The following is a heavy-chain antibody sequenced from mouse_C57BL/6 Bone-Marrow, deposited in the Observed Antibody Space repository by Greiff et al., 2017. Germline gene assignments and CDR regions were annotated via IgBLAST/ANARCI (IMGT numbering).Heavy chain of an antibody. D-gene: IGHD2-10*01. CDR1: GYTFTSYW. J-gene: IGHJ1*03. V-gene: IGHV1-7*01. CDR2: INPSSGYT. Sequence: VKLQQSGAELAKPGASVKLSCKASGYTFTSYWMHWVKQRPGQGLEWIGYINPSSGYTKYNQKFKDKATLTADKSSSTAYMQLSSLTYEDSAVYYCERSSKSRPAYYGNPWYFDVWGTGTTVTVSS. CDR3: ERSSKSRPAYYGNPWYFDV.